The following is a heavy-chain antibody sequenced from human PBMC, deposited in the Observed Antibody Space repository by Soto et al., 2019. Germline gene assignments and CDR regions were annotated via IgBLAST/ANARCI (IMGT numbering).Heavy chain of an antibody. V-gene: IGHV1-18*01. J-gene: IGHJ4*02. CDR2: ISTTSGNT. D-gene: IGHD2-8*01. Sequence: QIQMVQSGAEVKQPGASVKISCKTSGYTFSSYRINWVRQAPGPGLEWMAWISTTSGNTHYAERVQGRVTVTLDKSARTAFMEMWGLTSDDTAVYFCARDNGYYDFWGQGTLVTVSS. CDR1: GYTFSSYR. CDR3: ARDNGYYDF.